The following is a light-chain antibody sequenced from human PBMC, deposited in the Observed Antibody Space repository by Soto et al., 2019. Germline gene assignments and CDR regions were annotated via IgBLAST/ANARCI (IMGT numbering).Light chain of an antibody. CDR3: QQFQSLSPT. Sequence: DIQMTQSPSTLSASVGDRVTITCRASQSISSWLAWYQQKPGKAPKLLIYKASSLESGVPSRFSGSGSGTEFTLTISSLQPDDFATYYCQQFQSLSPTFGQGTKVEIK. V-gene: IGKV1-5*03. CDR2: KAS. CDR1: QSISSW. J-gene: IGKJ1*01.